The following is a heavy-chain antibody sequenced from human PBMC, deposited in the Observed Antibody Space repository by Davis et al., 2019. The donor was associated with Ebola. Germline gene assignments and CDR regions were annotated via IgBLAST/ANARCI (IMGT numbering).Heavy chain of an antibody. CDR3: AKDHGYCSGGSCYNFDY. CDR2: IRYDGSNK. CDR1: GFTFSSYG. D-gene: IGHD2-15*01. V-gene: IGHV3-30*02. Sequence: GESLKISCAASGFTFSSYGMHWVRQAPGKGLEWVAFIRYDGSNKYYADSVKGRFTISRDNSKNTLYLQMNSLRAEDTAVYYCAKDHGYCSGGSCYNFDYWGQGTLVTVSS. J-gene: IGHJ4*02.